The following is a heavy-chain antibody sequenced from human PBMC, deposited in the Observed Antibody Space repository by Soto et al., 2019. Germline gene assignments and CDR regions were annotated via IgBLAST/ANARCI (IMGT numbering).Heavy chain of an antibody. J-gene: IGHJ4*02. D-gene: IGHD3-3*01. CDR1: GFTFSSHA. CDR3: ARTPYDFWSTGQFYFDH. CDR2: ISGSGGTT. Sequence: GGSLRLSCRASGFTFSSHAMSWVRLAPGKGLECVSGISGSGGTTFYADSVKGRFTVSRDNSKNTLYLQMNSLRAEDTAVYYCARTPYDFWSTGQFYFDHWGQGTQVTVSS. V-gene: IGHV3-23*01.